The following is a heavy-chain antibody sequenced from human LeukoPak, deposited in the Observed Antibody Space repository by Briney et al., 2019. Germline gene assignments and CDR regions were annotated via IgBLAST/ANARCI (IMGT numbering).Heavy chain of an antibody. CDR1: GFTFSSYA. CDR3: AREIYDGEGEASLVVDY. J-gene: IGHJ4*02. CDR2: ISYDRSNK. D-gene: IGHD3-22*01. Sequence: PGSSLRLSCAASGFTFSSYAMHWVRQAPGKGLEWVAVISYDRSNKYYADSVKGRFTVSRDKDTLYLQMNSLRAEDTAVYYCAREIYDGEGEASLVVDYWGQGTLVTVSS. V-gene: IGHV3-30*01.